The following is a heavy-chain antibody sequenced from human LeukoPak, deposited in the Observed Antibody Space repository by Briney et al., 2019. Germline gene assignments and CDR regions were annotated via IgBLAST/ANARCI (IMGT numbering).Heavy chain of an antibody. CDR3: AREGNSYAINY. J-gene: IGHJ4*02. CDR1: GFTFSSYG. Sequence: GGSLRLSCAASGFTFSSYGMSWVRQAPGKGLEWVSAISGSGGSTYYADSVKGRFTISRDNAKNSLYLQMNSLRAEDTAVYYCAREGNSYAINYWGQGTLVTVSS. D-gene: IGHD5-18*01. V-gene: IGHV3-23*01. CDR2: ISGSGGST.